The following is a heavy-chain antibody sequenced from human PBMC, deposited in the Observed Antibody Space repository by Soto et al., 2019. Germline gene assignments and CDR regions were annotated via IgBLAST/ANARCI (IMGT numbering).Heavy chain of an antibody. D-gene: IGHD3-22*01. CDR3: AGGYYYDNSGYRA. J-gene: IGHJ4*02. CDR1: GFTFSDYY. Sequence: GGSLRLSCAASGFTFSDYYMIWIRQAPGKGLEWISYITSSSTFTYYADSVKGRFTISRDNAKNSLYLQMVSLRDEDTAVYYCAGGYYYDNSGYRAWGQGTLVTVSS. CDR2: ITSSSTFT. V-gene: IGHV3-11*06.